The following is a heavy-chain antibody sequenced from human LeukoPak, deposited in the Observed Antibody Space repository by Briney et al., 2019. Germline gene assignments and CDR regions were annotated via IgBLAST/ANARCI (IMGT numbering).Heavy chain of an antibody. V-gene: IGHV4-59*12. CDR1: GGSISSYY. CDR3: ARRINWGSEYFDY. Sequence: SETLSLTCTVSGGSISSYYWSWIRQPPGKGLEWIGYIYYSGSTNYNPSLKSRVTISVDTSKNQFSLKLSSVTAADTAVYYCARRINWGSEYFDYWGQGTLVTVSS. J-gene: IGHJ4*02. D-gene: IGHD7-27*01. CDR2: IYYSGST.